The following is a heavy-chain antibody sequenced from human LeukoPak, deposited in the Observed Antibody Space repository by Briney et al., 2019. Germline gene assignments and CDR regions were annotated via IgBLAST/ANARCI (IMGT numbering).Heavy chain of an antibody. CDR2: IKQDGSEK. CDR1: GFTFSCYW. J-gene: IGHJ3*02. V-gene: IGHV3-7*01. D-gene: IGHD2-8*01. Sequence: GGSLRLSCAASGFTFSCYWMSWVRQAPGKGLEWVTDIKQDGSEKYYVDSVKGRFTISRDNAKNSLYLQMNSLRAEDTAVYYCARVKDIVLMVYARYAFDIWGQGTMVTVSS. CDR3: ARVKDIVLMVYARYAFDI.